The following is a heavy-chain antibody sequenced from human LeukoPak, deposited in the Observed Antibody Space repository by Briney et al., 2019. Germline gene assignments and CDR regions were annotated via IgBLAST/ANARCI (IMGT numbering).Heavy chain of an antibody. J-gene: IGHJ4*02. V-gene: IGHV4-38-2*02. CDR2: IYHSGST. Sequence: KSSETLSLTCSVSTYSISSAYYWGWIRQPPGQGLQWIGSIYHSGSTSYNPSLKSRVTISVDTSKNQFSLKLSPVTAADTAVYYCARVGIDYSGNIIKYYFDYWGQGTLVTVSS. CDR1: TYSISSAYY. D-gene: IGHD4-23*01. CDR3: ARVGIDYSGNIIKYYFDY.